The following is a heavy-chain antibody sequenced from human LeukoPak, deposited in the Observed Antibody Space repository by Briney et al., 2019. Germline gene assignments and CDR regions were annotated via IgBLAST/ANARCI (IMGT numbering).Heavy chain of an antibody. Sequence: PGGSLRLSCAASGFTFSSFWMSWVRQAPGKGLEWVANINQDGSEKYYVDSVKGRFTISRDNAKNSLYLQMNSLRAEDTAVYYCARSPGYSSGYYYYYYYMDVWGKGTTVTVSS. CDR2: INQDGSEK. CDR3: ARSPGYSSGYYYYYYYMDV. V-gene: IGHV3-7*01. CDR1: GFTFSSFW. J-gene: IGHJ6*03. D-gene: IGHD5-18*01.